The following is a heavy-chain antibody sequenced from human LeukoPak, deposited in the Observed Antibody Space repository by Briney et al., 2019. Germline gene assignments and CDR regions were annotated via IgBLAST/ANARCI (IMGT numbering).Heavy chain of an antibody. CDR3: ARVDYDFWNGYKTNWFDP. J-gene: IGHJ5*02. Sequence: SETLSLTCAVYGGSFSGYYWSWVRQPPGKGLEWIGEINHSGSTNYNPSLKSRVTISVDTSKNQFSLKLSSVTAADTAVYYCARVDYDFWNGYKTNWFDPWGQGTLVTVSS. V-gene: IGHV4-34*01. D-gene: IGHD3-3*01. CDR2: INHSGST. CDR1: GGSFSGYY.